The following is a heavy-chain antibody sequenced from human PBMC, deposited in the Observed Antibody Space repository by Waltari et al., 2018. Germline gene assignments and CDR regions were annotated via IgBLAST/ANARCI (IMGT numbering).Heavy chain of an antibody. J-gene: IGHJ2*01. CDR1: GFTFDDYA. CDR3: TADSSSGYFDL. Sequence: EVQLVESGGGLVQPGRSLRLSCAASGFTFDDYAMPWLRQAPGKGLEWVSGISWNSGSIGYADSVKGRFTISRDNAKNSLYLQMNSLRAEDMALYYCTADSSSGYFDLWGRGTLVTVSS. V-gene: IGHV3-9*03. CDR2: ISWNSGSI. D-gene: IGHD6-6*01.